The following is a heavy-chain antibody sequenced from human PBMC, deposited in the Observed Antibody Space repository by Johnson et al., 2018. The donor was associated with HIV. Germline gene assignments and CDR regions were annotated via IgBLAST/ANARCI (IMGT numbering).Heavy chain of an antibody. CDR3: AKVLSVEMAQNSGGAFDI. CDR1: GFTFDDYG. CDR2: ISWNSGST. V-gene: IGHV3-20*04. D-gene: IGHD5-24*01. Sequence: MLLVESGGGVVRPGGSLRLSCAASGFTFDDYGMSWVRQAPGKGLEWVSGISWNSGSTYYADSVKGRFTISRDNSKNTLYLQMNSLRAEDTAVYYCAKVLSVEMAQNSGGAFDIWGQGTMVTVSS. J-gene: IGHJ3*02.